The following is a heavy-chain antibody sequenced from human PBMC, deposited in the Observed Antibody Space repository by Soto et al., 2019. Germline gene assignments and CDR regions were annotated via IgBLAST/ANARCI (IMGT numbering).Heavy chain of an antibody. CDR2: INHSGIT. D-gene: IGHD3-9*01. Sequence: SETLSLTSAVYGGSFSGYYWSWILQPPGKGLEWIGEINHSGITNYNPSLKSRVTISVDTSKNQFSLKLSSVTATDTAVYYCAGPLRYFDYWGQGTVVTVSS. CDR3: AGPLRYFDY. J-gene: IGHJ4*02. V-gene: IGHV4-34*01. CDR1: GGSFSGYY.